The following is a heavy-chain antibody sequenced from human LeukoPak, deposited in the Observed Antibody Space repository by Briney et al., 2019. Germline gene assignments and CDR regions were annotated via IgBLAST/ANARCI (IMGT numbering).Heavy chain of an antibody. J-gene: IGHJ4*02. Sequence: SETLSLTCAVYGGSFSGYYWSWIRQPPGKGPEWIGEINHSGSTNYNPSLKSRVTISVDTSKNQFSLKLSSVTAADTAVYYCARLTRVDYWGQGTLVTVSS. CDR3: ARLTRVDY. CDR1: GGSFSGYY. V-gene: IGHV4-34*01. CDR2: INHSGST. D-gene: IGHD3-9*01.